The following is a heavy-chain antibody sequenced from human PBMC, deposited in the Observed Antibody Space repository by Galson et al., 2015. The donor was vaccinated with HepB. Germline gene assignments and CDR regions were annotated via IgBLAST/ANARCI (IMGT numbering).Heavy chain of an antibody. Sequence: SLRLSCAASGFTFSNAWMSWVRQAPGKGLEWVGRIKSKTDGGTTDYAAPVKGRFTISRDDSKNTLYLQMNSLKTEDTAVYYCTTATVGATFPHSDYWGQGTLVTVSS. V-gene: IGHV3-15*01. CDR2: IKSKTDGGTT. J-gene: IGHJ4*02. D-gene: IGHD1-26*01. CDR1: GFTFSNAW. CDR3: TTATVGATFPHSDY.